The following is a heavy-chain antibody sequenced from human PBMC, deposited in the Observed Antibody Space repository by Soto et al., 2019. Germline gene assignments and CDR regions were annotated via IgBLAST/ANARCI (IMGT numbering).Heavy chain of an antibody. CDR2: INSADRT. D-gene: IGHD4-4*01. V-gene: IGHV3-53*01. Sequence: GGSLRLSCAASGFTVSSNYMSWVRQAPGKGLEWVSIINSADRTYYADSVKGRFTISRDNSKNTLDLQMNNVRVEDTAVYYCARDLYYSNRHYYGMDVWGQGTTVTVSS. CDR1: GFTVSSNY. CDR3: ARDLYYSNRHYYGMDV. J-gene: IGHJ6*02.